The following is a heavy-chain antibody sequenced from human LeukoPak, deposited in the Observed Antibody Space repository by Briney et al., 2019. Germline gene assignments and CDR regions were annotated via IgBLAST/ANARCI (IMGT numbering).Heavy chain of an antibody. CDR3: AKQGRGLAAAYFDF. Sequence: GGSLRLSCAASGFTFSSYAMSWVRQAPGKGLEWVSGISGSDGSTYYADSVKGRFTISRDNSKNTLYLQMNSLRAEDTAVYYCAKQGRGLAAAYFDFWGQGTLVTVSS. V-gene: IGHV3-23*01. CDR1: GFTFSSYA. CDR2: ISGSDGST. D-gene: IGHD6-13*01. J-gene: IGHJ4*02.